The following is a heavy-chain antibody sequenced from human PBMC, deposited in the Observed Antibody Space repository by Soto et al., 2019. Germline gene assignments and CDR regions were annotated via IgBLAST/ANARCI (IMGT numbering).Heavy chain of an antibody. Sequence: QVQLVQSGAEVKKPGSSVKVSCKASGGTFSSYAISWVRQAPGQGLEWMGGIIPIFGTANYAQKFQGRVTITADESTSTANMELSSLRSEDTAVYYCARIGRGYCSGGSCYPSYFDYWGQGTLVTVSS. V-gene: IGHV1-69*12. CDR3: ARIGRGYCSGGSCYPSYFDY. CDR1: GGTFSSYA. CDR2: IIPIFGTA. D-gene: IGHD2-15*01. J-gene: IGHJ4*02.